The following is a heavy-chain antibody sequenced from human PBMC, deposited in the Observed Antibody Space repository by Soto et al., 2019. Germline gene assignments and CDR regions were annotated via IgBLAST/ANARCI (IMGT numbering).Heavy chain of an antibody. Sequence: QITLKESGPALVRPTQTLTLTCSFSGFSLTTRGVAVGWIRQPPGKALEWLALIFWDDDKWYSPSLRSRLTLTEDTSKHQVVLTMTNMDPVDTATYYCAHRSRGYAYYFDPWGQGTLVTVSS. CDR3: AHRSRGYAYYFDP. J-gene: IGHJ4*02. CDR1: GFSLTTRGVA. CDR2: IFWDDDK. V-gene: IGHV2-5*02. D-gene: IGHD5-12*01.